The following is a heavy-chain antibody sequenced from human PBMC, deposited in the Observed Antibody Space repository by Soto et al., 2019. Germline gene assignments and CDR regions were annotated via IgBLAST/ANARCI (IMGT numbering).Heavy chain of an antibody. Sequence: GGSLRLSCAASGLTFSSYWMSWVRQAPGKGLEWVANIKQDGSEKYYVDSVKGRFTISRDNAKNSLYLQMHSLRAEDTAVYYCARDLRTGYYYYYGMDVWGQGTTVTVS. CDR2: IKQDGSEK. CDR1: GLTFSSYW. J-gene: IGHJ6*02. D-gene: IGHD3-9*01. CDR3: ARDLRTGYYYYYGMDV. V-gene: IGHV3-7*01.